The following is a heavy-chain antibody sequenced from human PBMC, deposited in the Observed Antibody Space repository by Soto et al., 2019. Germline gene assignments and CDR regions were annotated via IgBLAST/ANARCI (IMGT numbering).Heavy chain of an antibody. CDR3: ATGANFYYDTSRY. CDR1: VFTFSIYA. Sequence: WGALLLSCASPVFTFSIYALRWVRQAPGKGLEWVAVMSPNGNNQYYADSVNGRFTISRDTSKSTLYLQMTSLRPDDTAVYYCATGANFYYDTSRYWGQGTLVTVSS. V-gene: IGHV3-30-3*01. D-gene: IGHD3-22*01. J-gene: IGHJ4*02. CDR2: MSPNGNNQ.